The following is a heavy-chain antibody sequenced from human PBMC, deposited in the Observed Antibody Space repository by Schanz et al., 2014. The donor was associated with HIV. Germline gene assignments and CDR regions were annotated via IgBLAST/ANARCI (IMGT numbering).Heavy chain of an antibody. J-gene: IGHJ6*02. D-gene: IGHD3-22*01. V-gene: IGHV3-7*01. Sequence: QLLESGGGLVQPGGLLRLSCAASGFTFSGFAMSWVRQAPGKGLEWLANIKLDGSEKYYVDSVKGRFTISRDNSKNTLNLQMKSLRAEDTAVYYCAKDRNYYDSKYRGKGNYYYYYGMDVWGQGTTVTVSS. CDR3: AKDRNYYDSKYRGKGNYYYYYGMDV. CDR2: IKLDGSEK. CDR1: GFTFSGFA.